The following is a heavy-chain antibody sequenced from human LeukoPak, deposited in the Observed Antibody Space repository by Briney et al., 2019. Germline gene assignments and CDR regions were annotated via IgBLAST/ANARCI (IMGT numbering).Heavy chain of an antibody. CDR2: FYADGST. CDR3: SREVWEADAFDI. D-gene: IGHD3-16*01. V-gene: IGHV4-4*07. Sequence: ASETLSLTCTVSGGSISSYYWSWIRQPAGKGLEWIGRFYADGSTHYNPSLKSRVTMSIDTSKNQFSLKLTFVTAADTAVYYCSREVWEADAFDIWGQGTVFTVSS. J-gene: IGHJ3*02. CDR1: GGSISSYY.